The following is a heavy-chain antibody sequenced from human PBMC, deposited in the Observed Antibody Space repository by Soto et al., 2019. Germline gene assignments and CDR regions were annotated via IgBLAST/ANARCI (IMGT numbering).Heavy chain of an antibody. V-gene: IGHV4-59*01. CDR3: ARGMGGTYDAFGI. D-gene: IGHD3-16*01. CDR1: SGSIGTYF. J-gene: IGHJ3*02. CDR2: IYYSGTT. Sequence: SETLSLTCTVSSGSIGTYFWSWIRQPPGKGLEWIGYIYYSGTTNYNPSLKSRVTIFLDTSKNQFSLRLSSVTAADTAVYYCARGMGGTYDAFGIWGQGTLVTVS.